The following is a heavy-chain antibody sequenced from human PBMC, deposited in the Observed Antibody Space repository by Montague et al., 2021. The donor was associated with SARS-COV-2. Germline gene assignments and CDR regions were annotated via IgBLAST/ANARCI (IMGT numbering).Heavy chain of an antibody. D-gene: IGHD4-23*01. CDR2: IYYSGST. V-gene: IGHV4-59*01. CDR1: GVSITTYY. J-gene: IGHJ4*02. CDR3: ARGGGDYGGNPFDY. Sequence: TQTLTCTVSGVSITTYYWSWIRQPPGKGLEWIGYIYYSGSTYYTPSLKSRVSFSVDASKNEFSLRLTSVSAADTAVYYCARGGGDYGGNPFDYWGQGTLVTVSS.